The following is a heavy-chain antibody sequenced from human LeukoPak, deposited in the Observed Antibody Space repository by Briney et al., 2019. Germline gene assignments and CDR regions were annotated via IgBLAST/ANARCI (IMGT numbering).Heavy chain of an antibody. Sequence: NPGGSLRLSCAASGFSFSNAWMSWVRQAPGKGLEWVGRMKSKTDRGTTNYAAPVKGRFTISRDDSKNILYLQMNSLRAEDTAVYYCARDQDSSGLLDYWGQGTLVTVSS. CDR3: ARDQDSSGLLDY. V-gene: IGHV3-15*01. CDR2: MKSKTDRGTT. J-gene: IGHJ4*02. D-gene: IGHD3-22*01. CDR1: GFSFSNAW.